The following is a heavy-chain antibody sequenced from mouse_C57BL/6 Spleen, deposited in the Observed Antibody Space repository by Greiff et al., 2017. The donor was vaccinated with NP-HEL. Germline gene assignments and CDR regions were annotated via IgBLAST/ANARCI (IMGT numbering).Heavy chain of an antibody. CDR2: IDPSDSYT. J-gene: IGHJ4*01. Sequence: QVQLQQPGAELVMPGASVKLSRKASGYTFTSYWMHWVKQRPGQGLEWIGEIDPSDSYTNYNQKFKGKSTLTVDKSSSTAYMQLSSLTSEDSAVYYCASYYSNSMDYWGQGTSVTVSS. CDR3: ASYYSNSMDY. V-gene: IGHV1-69*01. D-gene: IGHD2-5*01. CDR1: GYTFTSYW.